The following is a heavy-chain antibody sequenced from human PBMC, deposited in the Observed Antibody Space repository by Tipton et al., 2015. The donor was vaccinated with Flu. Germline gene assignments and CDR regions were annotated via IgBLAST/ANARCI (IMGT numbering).Heavy chain of an antibody. CDR2: IGGGATT. V-gene: IGHV3-53*01. Sequence: LSLTCSVSGDSIGSDYYWGWIRQPPGKGLEWVSAIGGGATTYFADSVKGRFTISRDNIRNTLYLQMNSLRAEDTAIYYCARVIPEFVAGLSYWGQGTLVSVSS. D-gene: IGHD6-19*01. CDR1: GDSIGSDYY. J-gene: IGHJ4*02. CDR3: ARVIPEFVAGLSY.